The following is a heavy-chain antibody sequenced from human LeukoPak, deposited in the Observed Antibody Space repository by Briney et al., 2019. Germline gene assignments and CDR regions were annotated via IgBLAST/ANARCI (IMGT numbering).Heavy chain of an antibody. CDR1: GGSISSYY. V-gene: IGHV4-59*01. D-gene: IGHD3-10*01. CDR2: IYYSGST. J-gene: IGHJ4*02. Sequence: SETLSLTCTVSGGSISSYYWSWIRQPPGKGLEWIGYIYYSGSTNYNPSLKSRVTISVDTSKNQFSLKLSSVTAADTAVYYCARGKWFGELLYFDLWGQGTLVTVSS. CDR3: ARGKWFGELLYFDL.